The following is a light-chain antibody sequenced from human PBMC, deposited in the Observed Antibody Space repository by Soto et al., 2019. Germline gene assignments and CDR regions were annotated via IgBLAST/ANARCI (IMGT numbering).Light chain of an antibody. V-gene: IGLV1-47*01. J-gene: IGLJ1*01. CDR2: KNN. Sequence: QSVLTQPPSASGTPGQRVTISCSGGSYNVGKNLVYWYQQRPGTAPKLIIFKNNQRPSGVPDRFSGSNSGSSASLAISGLRSEDEADYYCAAWDDILNGYVFGGGTKFTVL. CDR3: AAWDDILNGYV. CDR1: SYNVGKNL.